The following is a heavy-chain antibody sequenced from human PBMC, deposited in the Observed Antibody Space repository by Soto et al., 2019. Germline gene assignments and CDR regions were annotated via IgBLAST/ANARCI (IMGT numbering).Heavy chain of an antibody. CDR2: ISYDGSNK. V-gene: IGHV3-30*04. J-gene: IGHJ4*02. CDR3: ARVYL. CDR1: GYTFGSYA. Sequence: QVQVVESGGGVVQPGRSLRLSCAVSGYTFGSYAMHWVRQAPGKGLEWVAVISYDGSNKYYADSVRGRFTISRDNSNNTLFLQMNSLRSEDTAVYYCARVYLWGQGTQVTVSS.